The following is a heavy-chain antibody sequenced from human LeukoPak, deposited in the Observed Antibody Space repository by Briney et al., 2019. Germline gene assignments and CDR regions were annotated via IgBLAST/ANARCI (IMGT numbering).Heavy chain of an antibody. J-gene: IGHJ1*01. CDR1: GYTCTGYC. CDR3: ARGYAEYFQD. D-gene: IGHD5-18*01. V-gene: IGHV1-2*02. Sequence: ASVKVSCKASGYTCTGYCMHWVRQAPGQGLEWMGWINPDSGGTNYAQKFQGRVTMARDTSISTAYMELTSLRSDDTAIYYCARGYAEYFQDWGQGTLVTVSS. CDR2: INPDSGGT.